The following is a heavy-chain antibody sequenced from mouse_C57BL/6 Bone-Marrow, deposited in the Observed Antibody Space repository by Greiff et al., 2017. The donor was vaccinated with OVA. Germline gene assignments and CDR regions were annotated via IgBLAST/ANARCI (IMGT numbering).Heavy chain of an antibody. CDR3: ARGSGFDY. CDR2: ISYDGSN. D-gene: IGHD1-3*01. CDR1: GYSITSGYY. J-gene: IGHJ2*01. Sequence: EVQLQQSGPGLVKPSQSLSLTCSVTGYSITSGYYWNWLRQFPGNKLEWMGYISYDGSNNYNTSLKNRISITRDTSKNQFFLKLNSVTAEDTATYYCARGSGFDYWGQGTTLTVSS. V-gene: IGHV3-6*01.